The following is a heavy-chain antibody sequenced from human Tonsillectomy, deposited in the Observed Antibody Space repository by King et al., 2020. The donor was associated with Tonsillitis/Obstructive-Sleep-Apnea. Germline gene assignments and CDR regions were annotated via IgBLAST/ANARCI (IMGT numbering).Heavy chain of an antibody. J-gene: IGHJ6*03. CDR1: GFSLSNARMG. Sequence: KESGPVLVKPTATLTLTCTVSGFSLSNARMGVSWIRQPPGKALEWLAHIFSNDEKSYSTSLKSRLTISKDTSKSQVVLTMTNMDPVDTATYYCARIADTAMANYYYYYYMDVWGKGTTVTVSS. D-gene: IGHD5-18*01. CDR2: IFSNDEK. CDR3: ARIADTAMANYYYYYYMDV. V-gene: IGHV2-26*01.